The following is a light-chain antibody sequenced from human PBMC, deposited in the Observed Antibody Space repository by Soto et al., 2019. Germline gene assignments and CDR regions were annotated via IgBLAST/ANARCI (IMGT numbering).Light chain of an antibody. CDR2: DVT. Sequence: QSVLTQPASVSGSPGQSITISCTGTSSDIGHYDYVSWYQQHPGKAPKLMIYDVTNRPSGVSNRFSGSKSGNTASLTISGLQAEDEADYYCSSYASSSTRVFGNGTKVTV. CDR3: SSYASSSTRV. J-gene: IGLJ1*01. V-gene: IGLV2-14*03. CDR1: SSDIGHYDY.